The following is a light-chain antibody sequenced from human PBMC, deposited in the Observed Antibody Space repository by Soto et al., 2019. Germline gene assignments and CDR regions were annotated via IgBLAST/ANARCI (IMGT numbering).Light chain of an antibody. Sequence: EIVLTQSPGTLSLSPGERATLSCRASQSVSSSYLAWYQQKPRQAPRLLIYGASSRATGSPDRFSSSGSGTDFTLTISRLEPEDFAVYYCQQYGSSPPWYTFGQGTKLEIK. CDR1: QSVSSSY. V-gene: IGKV3-20*01. CDR3: QQYGSSPPWYT. CDR2: GAS. J-gene: IGKJ2*01.